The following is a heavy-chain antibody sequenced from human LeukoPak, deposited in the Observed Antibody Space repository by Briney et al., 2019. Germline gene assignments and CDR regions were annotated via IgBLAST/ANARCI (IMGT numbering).Heavy chain of an antibody. D-gene: IGHD3-10*01. CDR2: IYTSGST. CDR1: GFSFSNYW. J-gene: IGHJ5*02. V-gene: IGHV4-4*07. CDR3: ARAATMVRGAHPFDP. Sequence: GSLRLSCAASGFSFSNYWMSWIRQPAGKGLEWIGRIYTSGSTNYNPSLKSRVTISVDTSKNQFSLKLSSVTAADTAVYYCARAATMVRGAHPFDPWGQGTLVTVSS.